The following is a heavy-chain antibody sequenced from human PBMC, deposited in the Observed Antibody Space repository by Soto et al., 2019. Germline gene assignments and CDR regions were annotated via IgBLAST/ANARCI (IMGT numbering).Heavy chain of an antibody. J-gene: IGHJ6*02. Sequence: ASVKVSCKASGYTFTGYYMHWARQAPGQGLEWMGWINPNSGGTNYAQKFQGWVTMTRDTSISTAYMELSRLRSDDTAVYYCARVGSSGRTGHYYYYGMDVWGQGTTVTVS. CDR2: INPNSGGT. D-gene: IGHD6-19*01. CDR3: ARVGSSGRTGHYYYYGMDV. CDR1: GYTFTGYY. V-gene: IGHV1-2*04.